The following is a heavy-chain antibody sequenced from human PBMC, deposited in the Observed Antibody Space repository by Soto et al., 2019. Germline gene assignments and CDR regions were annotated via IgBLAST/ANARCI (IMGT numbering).Heavy chain of an antibody. V-gene: IGHV3-66*01. D-gene: IGHD3-16*01. J-gene: IGHJ4*02. CDR1: GFTVSSNY. Sequence: PGGSLRLSCAASGFTVSSNYMSWVRQAPGKGLEWVSVIYSGGSTYYADSGKGRFTISRDNSKNTLYLQMNSLRAEDTAVYYCARTPSPSGFGGYWGQGTLVTVSS. CDR2: IYSGGST. CDR3: ARTPSPSGFGGY.